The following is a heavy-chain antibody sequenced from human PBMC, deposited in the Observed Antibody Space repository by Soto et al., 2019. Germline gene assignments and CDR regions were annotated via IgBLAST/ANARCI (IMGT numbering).Heavy chain of an antibody. CDR3: ARDMVRGVISYGMDV. J-gene: IGHJ6*02. D-gene: IGHD3-10*01. CDR2: IWYDGSNK. CDR1: GFTFSSYG. Sequence: GGSLRLSCAASGFTFSSYGMHWVRQAPGKGLEWVAVIWYDGSNKYYADSVKGRFTISRDNSKNTLYLQMNSLRAEDTAVYYCARDMVRGVISYGMDVWGQGTTITVSS. V-gene: IGHV3-33*01.